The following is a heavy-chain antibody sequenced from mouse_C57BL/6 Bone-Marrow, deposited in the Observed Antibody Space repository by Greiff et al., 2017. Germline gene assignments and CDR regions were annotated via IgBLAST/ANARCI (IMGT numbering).Heavy chain of an antibody. Sequence: QVQLKESGAELVKPGASVKISCKASGYAFSSYWMNWVKQRPGKGLEWIGQIFPGDGDTNYNEKFKGKATLTAYKSTSTAYMQLSSLTSEDSAVYFCARGAYWGQGTLVTVSA. J-gene: IGHJ3*01. CDR2: IFPGDGDT. V-gene: IGHV1-80*01. CDR1: GYAFSSYW. CDR3: ARGAY.